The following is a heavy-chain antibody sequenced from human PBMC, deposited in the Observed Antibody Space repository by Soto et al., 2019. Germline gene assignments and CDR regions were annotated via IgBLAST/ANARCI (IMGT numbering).Heavy chain of an antibody. J-gene: IGHJ4*02. CDR1: GFSFSTYC. Sequence: VQLVESGGGLVQPGGSLRLSCADSGFSFSTYCMAWVRQAPGKGRGWVANIDQGGVEKYHVDCVRCRFTISRDNATKSLHRQTKSLSAERTGIKDCARGGQWYGPWGQGTLVSVS. CDR2: IDQGGVEK. V-gene: IGHV3-7*05. CDR3: ARGGQWYGP. D-gene: IGHD3-10*01.